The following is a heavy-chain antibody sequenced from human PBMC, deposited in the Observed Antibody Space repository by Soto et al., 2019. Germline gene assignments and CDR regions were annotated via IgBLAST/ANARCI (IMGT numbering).Heavy chain of an antibody. CDR2: ISAYNGNT. Sequence: ASVKVSCKASGYTFTSCGISCVRQAPGQGLEWMGWISAYNGNTNYAQKLQGRVAMTTDTSTSTAYMELRSLRSDDTAVYYCARLPTVTTFFAFDIWGQGTMVTVSS. V-gene: IGHV1-18*04. D-gene: IGHD4-17*01. J-gene: IGHJ3*02. CDR3: ARLPTVTTFFAFDI. CDR1: GYTFTSCG.